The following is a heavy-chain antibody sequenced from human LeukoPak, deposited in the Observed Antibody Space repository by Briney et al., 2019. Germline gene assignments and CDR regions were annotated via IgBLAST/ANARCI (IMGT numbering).Heavy chain of an antibody. CDR1: GFTFSSYA. CDR2: ISYDGSNK. CDR3: ARDFGYYDSSGFYYYYYYGLDV. J-gene: IGHJ6*02. D-gene: IGHD3-22*01. V-gene: IGHV3-30*09. Sequence: GGSLRLSCAASGFTFSSYAMHWVRQAPGKGLEWVAVISYDGSNKYYADSVKGRFVISRDNSKNTLSLQMNSLRAEDTAVYYCARDFGYYDSSGFYYYYYYGLDVWGQGTTVTVSS.